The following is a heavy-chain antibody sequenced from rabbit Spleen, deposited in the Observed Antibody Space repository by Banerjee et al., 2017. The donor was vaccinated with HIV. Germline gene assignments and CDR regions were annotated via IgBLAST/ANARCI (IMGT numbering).Heavy chain of an antibody. J-gene: IGHJ4*01. CDR1: GFDFSTYS. CDR3: ATDNNGNKYHRL. Sequence: QEQLVESGGGLVQPGGSLKLSCKASGFDFSTYSMSWVRQAPGKGLEWIGIIYAAKGSTDYASWVNGRFTISSDNAQSTVDLKMTGLTAADTATYFCATDNNGNKYHRLWGPGTLVTVS. V-gene: IGHV1S47*01. CDR2: IYAAKGST. D-gene: IGHD7-1*01.